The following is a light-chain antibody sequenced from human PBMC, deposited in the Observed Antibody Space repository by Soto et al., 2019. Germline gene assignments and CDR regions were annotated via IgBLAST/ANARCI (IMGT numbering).Light chain of an antibody. CDR3: NSYAGSNLFYA. Sequence: QSALTQPPSASGSPGQSVTISCTGTSSDVGGYNYVSWYQQHAGKAPKLVIYEVSKRPSGVPDRFSGSKSGNTASLTVSGLQTEDEADYYCNSYAGSNLFYAFGTGTKVTVL. V-gene: IGLV2-8*01. CDR2: EVS. J-gene: IGLJ1*01. CDR1: SSDVGGYNY.